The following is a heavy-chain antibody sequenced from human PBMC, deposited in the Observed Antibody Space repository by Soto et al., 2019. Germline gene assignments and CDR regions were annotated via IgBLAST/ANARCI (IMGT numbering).Heavy chain of an antibody. J-gene: IGHJ6*02. CDR2: IIPIFGTA. CDR1: GGTFSSYA. V-gene: IGHV1-69*13. D-gene: IGHD1-26*01. CDR3: ARDPNSKITYGELLGAYYYGMGV. Sequence: ASVKVSCTASGGTFSSYAISWVRQAPGQGLEWMGGIIPIFGTANYAQKFQGRVTITADESTSTAYMELSSLRSEDTAVYYCARDPNSKITYGELLGAYYYGMGVWGQGTTVTVSS.